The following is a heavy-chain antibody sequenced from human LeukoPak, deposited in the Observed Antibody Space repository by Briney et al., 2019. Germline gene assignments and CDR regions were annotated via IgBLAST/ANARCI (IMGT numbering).Heavy chain of an antibody. Sequence: PSETLSLTCTVAGGSISSDVHYWDWIRQAPGKGLEWIGSLLYNGNTWYNPSLESRVTISVDTSENQFSLRLTSVNAADTALYFCTRRGSGNGGTYAGMDVWGPATSVTVSS. CDR2: LLYNGNT. CDR3: TRRGSGNGGTYAGMDV. J-gene: IGHJ6*02. D-gene: IGHD1-26*01. V-gene: IGHV4-39*01. CDR1: GGSISSDVHY.